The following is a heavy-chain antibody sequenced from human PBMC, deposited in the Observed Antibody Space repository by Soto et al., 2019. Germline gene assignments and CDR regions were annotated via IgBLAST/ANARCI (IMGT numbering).Heavy chain of an antibody. CDR1: GFTFSDAW. J-gene: IGHJ5*02. CDR3: TTDLWRIAVVVGSTGYFNP. Sequence: GVSLRLSCAASGFTFSDAWMSWVRQAPGKGLDWVGRIKSKSDGGTTEYAAPVRGRFTISRDDSKNTLYLQMNSLKTEDTAVYYCTTDLWRIAVVVGSTGYFNPWGQGTPVTVS. V-gene: IGHV3-15*01. D-gene: IGHD2-15*01. CDR2: IKSKSDGGTT.